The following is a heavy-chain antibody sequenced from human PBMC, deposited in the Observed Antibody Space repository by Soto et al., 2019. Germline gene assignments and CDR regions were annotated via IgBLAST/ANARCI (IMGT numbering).Heavy chain of an antibody. CDR1: GGTFSSYT. Sequence: QVQLVQSGAEVKKPGSSVKVSCKASGGTFSSYTISWVRQAPGQGLEWMGRIIPILGIANYAQKFQGRVTITADKSTSTAYMELSSLRSEDTAVYYCARGGSRSCITMVRECFVGGWFDPWGQEPWSPSPQ. D-gene: IGHD3-10*01. V-gene: IGHV1-69*02. CDR3: ARGGSRSCITMVRECFVGGWFDP. CDR2: IIPILGIA. J-gene: IGHJ5*02.